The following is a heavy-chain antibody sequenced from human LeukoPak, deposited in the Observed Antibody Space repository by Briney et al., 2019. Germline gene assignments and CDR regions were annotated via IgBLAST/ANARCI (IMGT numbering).Heavy chain of an antibody. J-gene: IGHJ4*01. CDR1: GGTFSSYA. D-gene: IGHD1-26*01. CDR2: SIPIFGTA. CDR3: ARDSGSYYVGLC. Sequence: GSSVNVSCNASGGTFSSYAISWVRQAHGPGLEWMGGSIPIFGTATYAQKFQSRVTTTADESTSTAYMQLSNLRSEDTAVYYCARDSGSYYVGLCWGKGTLVTVAS. V-gene: IGHV1-69*01.